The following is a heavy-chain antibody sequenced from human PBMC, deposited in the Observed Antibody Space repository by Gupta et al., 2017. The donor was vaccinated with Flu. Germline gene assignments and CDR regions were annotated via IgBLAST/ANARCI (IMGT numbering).Heavy chain of an antibody. CDR2: ISSSSSYI. CDR1: GFTFSSYS. J-gene: IGHJ3*02. CDR3: ARDKDSDYGSGSYYQADAFDI. Sequence: EVHLVESGGGLAKPGGSLRLSCAASGFTFSSYSMNWVRQAPEKGLEGVSSISSSSSYIYYADSVKGRFTISRDNAKNSLYLQMNSLRAEDTAVYYCARDKDSDYGSGSYYQADAFDIWGQGTTVTVSS. D-gene: IGHD3-10*01. V-gene: IGHV3-21*01.